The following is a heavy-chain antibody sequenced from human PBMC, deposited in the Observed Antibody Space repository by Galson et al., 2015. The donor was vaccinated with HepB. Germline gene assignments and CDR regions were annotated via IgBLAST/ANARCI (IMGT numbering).Heavy chain of an antibody. D-gene: IGHD4-17*01. Sequence: SLRLSCAAAGFTFDEYAMHWVRQAPGKGLEWVSGISWNSFSIGYGDSVKGRFTISRDNAKNSLYLQMNRLRTEDTALYFCAKAYGDGNWYFERWGRGTLVTVSS. V-gene: IGHV3-9*01. CDR1: GFTFDEYA. CDR3: AKAYGDGNWYFER. CDR2: ISWNSFSI. J-gene: IGHJ2*01.